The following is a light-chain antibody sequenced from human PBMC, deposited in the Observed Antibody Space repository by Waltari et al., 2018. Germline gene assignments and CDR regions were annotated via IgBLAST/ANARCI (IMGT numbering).Light chain of an antibody. CDR3: HQYFRTPYS. CDR2: WST. Sequence: DIVVTQSPDSLAVSLGERATISCKSSQTVLYWSNNKDYLAWYQQKPGQPPKLLISWSTIRESRIPDRFSGSGSGTDFTLTITNVQAEDAAVYYCHQYFRTPYSFGQGTKLEI. V-gene: IGKV4-1*01. CDR1: QTVLYWSNNKDY. J-gene: IGKJ2*03.